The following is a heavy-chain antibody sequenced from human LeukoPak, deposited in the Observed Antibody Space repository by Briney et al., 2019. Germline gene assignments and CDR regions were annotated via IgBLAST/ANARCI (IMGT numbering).Heavy chain of an antibody. CDR3: AGVQERDYYGSGSQFDY. V-gene: IGHV3-30*03. CDR2: ISYDGSNK. Sequence: GGSLRLSCAASGFTFSSYGVHWVRQAPGKGLEWVAVISYDGSNKYYADSVKGRFTISRDNSKNTLYQQMNSLRAEDTAVYYCAGVQERDYYGSGSQFDYWGQGTLVNGPS. D-gene: IGHD3-10*01. J-gene: IGHJ4*01. CDR1: GFTFSSYG.